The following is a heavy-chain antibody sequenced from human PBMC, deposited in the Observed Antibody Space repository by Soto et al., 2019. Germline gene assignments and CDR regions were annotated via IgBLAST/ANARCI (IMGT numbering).Heavy chain of an antibody. V-gene: IGHV3-15*01. CDR1: VFNLSHPW. Sequence: RGALLLSSVASVFNLSHPWMTWVRQAAGRGLDWVGRIKSKTDGVTADYAAPVKGRATISRDDSKNTVYLQMNSLKTEDTAVYYCTTGIYYDILTGYHNVAYWGQGALVTGS. D-gene: IGHD3-9*01. J-gene: IGHJ4*02. CDR2: IKSKTDGVTA. CDR3: TTGIYYDILTGYHNVAY.